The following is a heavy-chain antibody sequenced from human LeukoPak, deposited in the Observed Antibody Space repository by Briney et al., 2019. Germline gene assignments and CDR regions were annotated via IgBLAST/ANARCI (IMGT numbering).Heavy chain of an antibody. J-gene: IGHJ4*02. CDR3: AKDEANYYYDSSGYYYGY. CDR2: ISGSGGST. Sequence: GGSLRLSCAASGFTFSSYAMSWVRQAPGKGLEWVSAISGSGGSTYYADSVKGRFTISRDNSENTLYLQMNSLRAEDTAVYYCAKDEANYYYDSSGYYYGYWGQGTLVTVSS. V-gene: IGHV3-23*01. D-gene: IGHD3-22*01. CDR1: GFTFSSYA.